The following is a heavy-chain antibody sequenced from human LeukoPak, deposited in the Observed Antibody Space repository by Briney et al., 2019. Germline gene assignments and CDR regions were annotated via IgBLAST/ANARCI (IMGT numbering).Heavy chain of an antibody. J-gene: IGHJ3*02. V-gene: IGHV1-69*05. CDR2: IIPILGTA. D-gene: IGHD3-22*01. CDR3: ARDRLSYDSSGYNPDAFDI. CDR1: GGTFSSHA. Sequence: GASVKVSCKASGGTFSSHAISWVRQAPGQGLEWMGGIIPILGTANYAQKFQGRVTITTDESTSTAHMELSSLRSEDTAVYYCARDRLSYDSSGYNPDAFDIWGQGTMVTVSS.